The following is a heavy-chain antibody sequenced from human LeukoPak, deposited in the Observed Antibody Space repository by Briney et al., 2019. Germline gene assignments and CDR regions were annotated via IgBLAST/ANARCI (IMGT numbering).Heavy chain of an antibody. V-gene: IGHV4-59*11. J-gene: IGHJ5*02. D-gene: IGHD4-17*01. CDR2: IYYSGST. CDR1: GGSISSHY. CDR3: ARHEEDYGDGGWFDP. Sequence: SETLSLTCTVSGGSISSHYWSWIRQPPGKGLEWIGYIYYSGSTNYNPSLKSRVTISVDTSKNQFSLKLSSVTAADTAVYYCARHEEDYGDGGWFDPWGQGTLVTVSS.